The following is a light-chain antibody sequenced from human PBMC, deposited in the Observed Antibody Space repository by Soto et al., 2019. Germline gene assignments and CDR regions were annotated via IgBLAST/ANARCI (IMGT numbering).Light chain of an antibody. J-gene: IGKJ3*01. V-gene: IGKV3-20*01. CDR2: GAS. CDR3: HQYGSSPSWFA. Sequence: EMVLTQSPGTLSLSPGERATLSCRASQTVTSNRLAGYQQKPGQAPRLLIYGASRRATGIPDRFSGSGSGTDCTLPISSLEPEDFAVYYCHQYGSSPSWFAFGPGITLDTK. CDR1: QTVTSNR.